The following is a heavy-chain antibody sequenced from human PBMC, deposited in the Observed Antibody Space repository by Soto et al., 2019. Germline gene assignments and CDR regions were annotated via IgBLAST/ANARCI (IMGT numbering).Heavy chain of an antibody. Sequence: GESLKISCAASGFTFSSYAMSWVRQAPGKGLEWVSAISGSGGSTYYADSVKGRFTISRDNSKNTLYLQMNSLRAEDTAVYYCAKRQQQLVDHFDYWGQGTLVTVSS. D-gene: IGHD6-13*01. J-gene: IGHJ4*02. CDR1: GFTFSSYA. V-gene: IGHV3-23*01. CDR2: ISGSGGST. CDR3: AKRQQQLVDHFDY.